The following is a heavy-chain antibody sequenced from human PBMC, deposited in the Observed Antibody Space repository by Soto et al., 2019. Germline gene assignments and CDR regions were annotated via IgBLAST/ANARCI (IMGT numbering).Heavy chain of an antibody. V-gene: IGHV3-30*03. J-gene: IGHJ4*02. CDR1: GFTFSSYS. Sequence: PGGSLRLSCAASGFTFSSYSMHWVRQAPGTGLEWLAVISYDGNNKYYADSVRGRLSISRDNSKNTLYLQMNSLRGDDTAVYYCPTDADRGWHVSHFDNWGQGTLVTASS. CDR3: PTDADRGWHVSHFDN. CDR2: ISYDGNNK. D-gene: IGHD6-19*01.